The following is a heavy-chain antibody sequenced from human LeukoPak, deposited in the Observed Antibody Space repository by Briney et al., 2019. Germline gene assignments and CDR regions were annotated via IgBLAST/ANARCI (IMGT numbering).Heavy chain of an antibody. CDR1: GGTFSSYA. D-gene: IGHD6-6*01. V-gene: IGHV1-69*05. CDR2: IIPIFGTA. Sequence: GASVKVSCKASGGTFSSYAISWVRQAPGQGLEWMGGIIPIFGTANYAQKFQGRVTITTDESTSTAYMELSSLRSEDTAVYYCASLEYSSSRGCYYYYMDVWGKGTTVTVSS. J-gene: IGHJ6*03. CDR3: ASLEYSSSRGCYYYYMDV.